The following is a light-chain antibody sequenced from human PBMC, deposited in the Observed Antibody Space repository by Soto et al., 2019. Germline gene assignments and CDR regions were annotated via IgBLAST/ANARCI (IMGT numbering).Light chain of an antibody. V-gene: IGKV3-20*01. J-gene: IGKJ2*01. CDR2: GAS. Sequence: DIVLTQSPGTLSLSAGERATLSCRASQSVSSNYLAWYQQKPGQAPRLLIYGASSRATGIPDRFSGSGSGTDFTLTITRLEPGEFAVYYCQQSDRFPYTFGQGTKLEIK. CDR3: QQSDRFPYT. CDR1: QSVSSNY.